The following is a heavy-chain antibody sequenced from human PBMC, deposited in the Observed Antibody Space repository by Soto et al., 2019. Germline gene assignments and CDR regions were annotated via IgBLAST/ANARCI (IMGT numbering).Heavy chain of an antibody. CDR2: MYNTGST. Sequence: SETLSLTCTVSGGSISGYYWSWIRQPPGKGLEWIGYMYNTGSTVYNPSFKSRVTISVDTSKNQFSLKLNSVTAADTAVYYCARENNVLPGGYFDYWGQGTLVTVSS. D-gene: IGHD3-10*01. CDR3: ARENNVLPGGYFDY. CDR1: GGSISGYY. V-gene: IGHV4-59*01. J-gene: IGHJ4*02.